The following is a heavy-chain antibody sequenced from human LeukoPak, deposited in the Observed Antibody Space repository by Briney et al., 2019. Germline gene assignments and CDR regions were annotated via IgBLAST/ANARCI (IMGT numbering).Heavy chain of an antibody. Sequence: GGSLRLSCAASGFTFSSYAMSWVRQAPGKGLEWVSSISSSSSYIYYADSVKGRFTISRDNAKNSLYLQMNSLRAEDTAVYYCAREAEQQLVRSWFDPWGQGTLVTVSS. V-gene: IGHV3-21*01. CDR1: GFTFSSYA. J-gene: IGHJ5*02. D-gene: IGHD6-13*01. CDR2: ISSSSSYI. CDR3: AREAEQQLVRSWFDP.